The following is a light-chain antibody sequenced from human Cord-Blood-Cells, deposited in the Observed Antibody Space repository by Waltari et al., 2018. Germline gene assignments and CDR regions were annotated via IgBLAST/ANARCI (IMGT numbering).Light chain of an antibody. V-gene: IGLV2-23*03. CDR2: EGS. Sequence: QSALTQPASVSGSPGQSIPISCTRTSSDVGSYNLVPWYHQHPGKAPKLMIYEGSKRPSGVSNRFSGSKSGNTASLTISGLQAEDEADYYCCSYAGSSTFRVFGGGTKLTVL. CDR1: SSDVGSYNL. CDR3: CSYAGSSTFRV. J-gene: IGLJ3*02.